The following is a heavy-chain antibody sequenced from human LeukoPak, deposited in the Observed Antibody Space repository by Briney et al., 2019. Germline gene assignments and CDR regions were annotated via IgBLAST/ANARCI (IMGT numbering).Heavy chain of an antibody. CDR1: GYTFTGSY. Sequence: GASVKVSCKASGYTFTGSYMHWVRQAPGQGLERMGWINPNSGGTNYAQKFQGRVTMTRDTSISTAYMELSRLRSDDTAVYYFATTRGSSGTKPFDYWGQRTLVTVSS. CDR3: ATTRGSSGTKPFDY. J-gene: IGHJ4*02. D-gene: IGHD3-22*01. V-gene: IGHV1-2*02. CDR2: INPNSGGT.